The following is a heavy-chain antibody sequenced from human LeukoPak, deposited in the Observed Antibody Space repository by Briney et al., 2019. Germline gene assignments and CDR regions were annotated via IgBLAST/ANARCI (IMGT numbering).Heavy chain of an antibody. V-gene: IGHV4-39*07. Sequence: SETLSLTCTVSGASINSTYYWGWVRQSPGKGLEWIGAVHHSGSTFYNPSLKGRVSISVDTSKNEFSLKLTSVTAADTAVYYCARSRDGYNLYYYYYMDVWGKGTTVTVSS. D-gene: IGHD5-24*01. CDR3: ARSRDGYNLYYYYYMDV. J-gene: IGHJ6*03. CDR1: GASINSTYY. CDR2: VHHSGST.